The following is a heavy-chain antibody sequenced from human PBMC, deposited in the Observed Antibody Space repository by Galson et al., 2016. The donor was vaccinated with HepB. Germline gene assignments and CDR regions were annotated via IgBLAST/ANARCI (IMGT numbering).Heavy chain of an antibody. V-gene: IGHV1-18*01. CDR3: ARNDYSQSGDYYNYYGMDV. J-gene: IGHJ6*02. Sequence: VKVSCKASGYTFTSYGISWVRQAPGQGLEWMGWISPYNANTNSGQKLQDRVTMTADTFTNTAYMELRSLKSDDTAVYYCARNDYSQSGDYYNYYGMDVWGQGTTVTVSS. D-gene: IGHD4-11*01. CDR1: GYTFTSYG. CDR2: ISPYNANT.